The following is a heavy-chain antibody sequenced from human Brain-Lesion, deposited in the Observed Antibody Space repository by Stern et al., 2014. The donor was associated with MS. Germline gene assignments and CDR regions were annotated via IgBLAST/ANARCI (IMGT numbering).Heavy chain of an antibody. Sequence: DQLVESGAEVKKPGASVKVSCKTSGYIFTGYYIHWVRQAPGQGLEWMAWINPNTGGPKYAQKFQGRVTMSRDTSISTAHVELSSLTSDDTAVYYCARDQRGITIFGVVTDYYYLGMDVWGQGTTVTVSS. CDR1: GYIFTGYY. CDR3: ARDQRGITIFGVVTDYYYLGMDV. J-gene: IGHJ6*02. CDR2: INPNTGGP. D-gene: IGHD3-3*01. V-gene: IGHV1-2*02.